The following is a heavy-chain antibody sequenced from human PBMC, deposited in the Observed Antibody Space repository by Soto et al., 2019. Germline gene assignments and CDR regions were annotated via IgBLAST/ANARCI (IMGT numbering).Heavy chain of an antibody. CDR1: GFSFSDYW. Sequence: EVQLVESGGGLVQPGGSLRVSFETSGFSFSDYWMSWVRQSPGKGMEWVANVEQDGSEKNYVDSVKGRFSISRDNARKSVYLQMNSLRGEDTAVYHCAAGRWMVRYWGQGTLVTVSS. J-gene: IGHJ4*02. D-gene: IGHD6-19*01. CDR3: AAGRWMVRY. V-gene: IGHV3-7*05. CDR2: VEQDGSEK.